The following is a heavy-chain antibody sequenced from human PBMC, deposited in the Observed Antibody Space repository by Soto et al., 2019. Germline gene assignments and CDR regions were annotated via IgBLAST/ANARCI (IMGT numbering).Heavy chain of an antibody. Sequence: QVQLQESGPGLVKPSETLSLTCTVSGDSISSYYWSWIRQPPGKGLEWIGYIYYSGSTNYNPSLKSRVTISLDTSKNQFSLKLSSVTAADTAVYYCAGNFRWLGGGYWGQGALVIVSS. CDR2: IYYSGST. CDR1: GDSISSYY. CDR3: AGNFRWLGGGY. D-gene: IGHD3-16*01. J-gene: IGHJ4*02. V-gene: IGHV4-59*01.